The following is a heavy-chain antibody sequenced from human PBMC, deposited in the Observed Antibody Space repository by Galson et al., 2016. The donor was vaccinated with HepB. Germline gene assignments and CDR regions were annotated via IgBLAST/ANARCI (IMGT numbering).Heavy chain of an antibody. Sequence: LSLTCAVSGGSLSGSRSTYYWTWIRQAPGKGLEWIGYIYNSGSTYYNPSLKSRVTISVDTSKNQFSLKLSSMTAADTAVYYCARVTLMGYPFDYWGQGTLVTVSS. V-gene: IGHV4-31*11. D-gene: IGHD2-8*01. CDR1: GGSLSGSRSTYY. CDR2: IYNSGST. J-gene: IGHJ4*02. CDR3: ARVTLMGYPFDY.